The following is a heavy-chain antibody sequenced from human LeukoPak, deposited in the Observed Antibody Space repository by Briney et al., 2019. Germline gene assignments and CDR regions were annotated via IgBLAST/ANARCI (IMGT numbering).Heavy chain of an antibody. D-gene: IGHD1-1*01. CDR1: GFTFSRHG. Sequence: GRSLRLSCAPSGFTFSRHGMHWVRQAPGKGLEWVSAISGGGGATFYADSVKGRFTISRDNSKNTLYLQMNGLRAEDTAVYYCAKDRRGNAPRGAFDIWGQGTMVTVSS. J-gene: IGHJ3*02. CDR3: AKDRRGNAPRGAFDI. CDR2: ISGGGGAT. V-gene: IGHV3-23*01.